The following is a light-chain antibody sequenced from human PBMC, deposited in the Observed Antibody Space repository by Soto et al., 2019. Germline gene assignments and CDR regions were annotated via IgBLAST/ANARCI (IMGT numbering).Light chain of an antibody. Sequence: QSVLTQPPSASGTPGQRVTISCSGSRSSVGSNTVNWYQHLPGTAPKLLIYYDDLLPSGVSDRFSGSRSGTSASLAISGLQSEDEADYYCAAWDDSLNGVVFGGGTKLTVL. J-gene: IGLJ2*01. CDR3: AAWDDSLNGVV. CDR1: RSSVGSNT. V-gene: IGLV1-44*01. CDR2: YDD.